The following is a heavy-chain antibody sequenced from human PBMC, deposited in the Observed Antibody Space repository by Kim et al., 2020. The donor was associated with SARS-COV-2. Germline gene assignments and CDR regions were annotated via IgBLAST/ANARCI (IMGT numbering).Heavy chain of an antibody. V-gene: IGHV7-4-1*02. Sequence: ASVKVSCKASGYTFTSYAMNWVRQAPGQGLEWMGWINTNTGNPTYAQGFTGRFVFSLDTSVSTAYLQISSLKAEDTAVYYCARGSSGWRAEGDYFDYWGQGTLVTVSS. D-gene: IGHD6-19*01. CDR1: GYTFTSYA. CDR2: INTNTGNP. J-gene: IGHJ4*02. CDR3: ARGSSGWRAEGDYFDY.